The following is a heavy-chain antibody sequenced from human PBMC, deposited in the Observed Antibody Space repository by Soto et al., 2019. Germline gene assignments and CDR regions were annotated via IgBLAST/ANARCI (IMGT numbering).Heavy chain of an antibody. CDR1: GFTFTSSA. CDR3: AARYCSGGSCEGPFDY. J-gene: IGHJ4*02. V-gene: IGHV1-58*02. CDR2: IVVGSGNT. D-gene: IGHD2-15*01. Sequence: GASVKVSCKASGFTFTSSAMQWVRQARGQRLEWIGWIVVGSGNTNYAQKFQERVTITRDMSTSTAYMELSSLRSEDTAVYYCAARYCSGGSCEGPFDYWGQGTLVTVSS.